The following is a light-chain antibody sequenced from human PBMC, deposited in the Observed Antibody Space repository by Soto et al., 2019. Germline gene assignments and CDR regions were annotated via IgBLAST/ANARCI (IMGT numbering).Light chain of an antibody. V-gene: IGKV1-33*01. CDR2: DAS. J-gene: IGKJ2*01. CDR3: QHYDNLPPYT. Sequence: DIQMTQSPSSLSASVGDRVTITCQASQDISNYLNWYQQKPGKAPKLLIYDASNLETGVPSRFSGSGSETDFTFTISSMHPEDIATYYCQHYDNLPPYTFGQGTKLEIK. CDR1: QDISNY.